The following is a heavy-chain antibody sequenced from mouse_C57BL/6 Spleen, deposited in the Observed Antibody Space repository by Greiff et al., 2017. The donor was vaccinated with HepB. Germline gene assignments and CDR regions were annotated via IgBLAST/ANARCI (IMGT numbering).Heavy chain of an antibody. D-gene: IGHD1-1*01. CDR2: ISSGGDYI. CDR3: TRYAPFTTVVVFDY. Sequence: EVNVVESGEGLVKPGGSLKLSCAASGFTFSSYAMSWVRQTPEKRLEWVAYISSGGDYIYYADTVKGRFTISRDNARNTLYLQMSSLKSEDTAMYYCTRYAPFTTVVVFDYWGQGTTLTVSS. V-gene: IGHV5-9-1*02. CDR1: GFTFSSYA. J-gene: IGHJ2*01.